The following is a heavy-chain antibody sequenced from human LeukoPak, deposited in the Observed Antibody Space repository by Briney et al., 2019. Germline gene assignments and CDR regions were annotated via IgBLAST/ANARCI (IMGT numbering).Heavy chain of an antibody. J-gene: IGHJ4*02. CDR1: GGTFSSYA. CDR2: IIPIFGTA. CDR3: ARASPRNYGDYVLPWPYD. V-gene: IGHV1-69*05. Sequence: EASVKVSCKASGGTFSSYAISWVRQAPGQGLEWMGRIIPIFGTANYAQKFQGRVTITTDESTSTAYMELSSLRSEDTAVYYCARASPRNYGDYVLPWPYDWGQGTLVTVSS. D-gene: IGHD4-17*01.